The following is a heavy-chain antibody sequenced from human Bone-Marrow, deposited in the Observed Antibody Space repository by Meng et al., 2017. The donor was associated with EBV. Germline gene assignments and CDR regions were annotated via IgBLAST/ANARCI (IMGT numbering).Heavy chain of an antibody. D-gene: IGHD3-10*01. CDR3: ASESGRGFTPDY. CDR1: GGPFRSDA. CDR2: LIPMSDAP. V-gene: IGHV1-69*01. Sequence: QVQLVQSGAEVKKPGSSVKVSCKTPGGPFRSDAVSWVRQAPGQGLEWMGGLIPMSDAPHYAQKFQDRVRITADESTSTHYMDLSGLRSEDTAVYYCASESGRGFTPDYWGQGTLVTVSS. J-gene: IGHJ4*02.